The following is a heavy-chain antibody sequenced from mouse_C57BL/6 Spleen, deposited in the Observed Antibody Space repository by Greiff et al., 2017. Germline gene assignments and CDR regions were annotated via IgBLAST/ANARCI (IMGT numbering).Heavy chain of an antibody. J-gene: IGHJ3*01. CDR3: ARSDYGSSYGWFAY. D-gene: IGHD1-1*01. Sequence: EVQLQQSVAELVRPGASVKLSCTASGFNIKNTYMHWVKQRPEQGLEWIGRIDPANGNTKYAPKFPGKATITADTSSNTAYLQLSSLTSEDTAIYSCARSDYGSSYGWFAYWGQGTLVTVSA. CDR1: GFNIKNTY. CDR2: IDPANGNT. V-gene: IGHV14-3*01.